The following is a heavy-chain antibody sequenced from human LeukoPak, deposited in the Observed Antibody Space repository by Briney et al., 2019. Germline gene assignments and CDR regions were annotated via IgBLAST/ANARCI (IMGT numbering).Heavy chain of an antibody. J-gene: IGHJ4*02. Sequence: GGSLRLSCAASGFTFSRYGMHWVRQAPGKGLEWVAVISYDGSNKYYADSVKGRFTISRDNSKNTLYLQMNSLRDEDTALYYCARGVASYYYGSGSYSYFDYWGQGTLVTVSA. D-gene: IGHD3-10*01. CDR2: ISYDGSNK. V-gene: IGHV3-30*03. CDR1: GFTFSRYG. CDR3: ARGVASYYYGSGSYSYFDY.